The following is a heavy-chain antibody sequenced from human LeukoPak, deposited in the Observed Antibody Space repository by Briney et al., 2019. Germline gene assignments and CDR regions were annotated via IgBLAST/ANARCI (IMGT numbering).Heavy chain of an antibody. D-gene: IGHD4-23*01. CDR1: GFTFDDYA. J-gene: IGHJ4*02. CDR3: AKDWSHGGNSWKYFGS. Sequence: PGGSLRLSCAASGFTFDDYAMHWVRQAPGKGLEWVSGISWRSDSVDYADSVKGRFTISRDNAKNSLYLQMNSLRADDTAFYYCAKDWSHGGNSWKYFGSWGQGILVTVSS. V-gene: IGHV3-9*01. CDR2: ISWRSDSV.